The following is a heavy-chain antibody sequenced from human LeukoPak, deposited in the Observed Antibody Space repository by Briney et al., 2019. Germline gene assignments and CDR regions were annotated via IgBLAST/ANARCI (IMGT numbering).Heavy chain of an antibody. CDR3: AKENSYGDYEYEASYFDY. V-gene: IGHV3-23*01. J-gene: IGHJ4*02. D-gene: IGHD4-17*01. CDR2: ISDSGGRT. CDR1: GITLSNYG. Sequence: GGSLRLSCAVSGITLSNYGMSWVRQAPGKGLEWVAGISDSGGRTNYADSVKGRFTISRDNSKNTLYLQMNSLRAEDTAVYYCAKENSYGDYEYEASYFDYWGQGTLVTVSS.